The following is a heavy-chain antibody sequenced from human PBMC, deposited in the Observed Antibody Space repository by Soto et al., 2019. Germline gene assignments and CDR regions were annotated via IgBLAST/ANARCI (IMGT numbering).Heavy chain of an antibody. CDR3: AQTEYSGGSPGGFDP. V-gene: IGHV2-5*02. D-gene: IGHD2-15*01. CDR2: IYWDDDK. Sequence: SGPTLVNPTQTLTLTCTFSGFSLSTSGVGVGWIRQPPGKALEWLALIYWDDDKRYSPSLKSRLTITKDTSKNQVVLTMTNMDHVDKATYYCAQTEYSGGSPGGFDPWGQGTLVTVSS. J-gene: IGHJ5*02. CDR1: GFSLSTSGVG.